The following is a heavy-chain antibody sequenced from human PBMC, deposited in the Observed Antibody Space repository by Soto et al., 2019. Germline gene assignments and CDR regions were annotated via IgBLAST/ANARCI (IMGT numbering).Heavy chain of an antibody. D-gene: IGHD2-15*01. Sequence: QVQLQESGPRLVKPSETLSLTCSVSGVSIGSHFWSWIRQAPGKGPELVGYIYHTVNTNYNPALKSRVTISRDTSKNQLSLQLTSVTAADTAVYYCARLQYTVVTALDIWGQGTMVTVSS. CDR3: ARLQYTVVTALDI. V-gene: IGHV4-59*11. CDR1: GVSIGSHF. J-gene: IGHJ3*02. CDR2: IYHTVNT.